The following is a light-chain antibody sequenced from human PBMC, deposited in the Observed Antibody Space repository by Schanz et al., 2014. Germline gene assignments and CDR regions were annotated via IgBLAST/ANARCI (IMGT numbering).Light chain of an antibody. V-gene: IGKV1-5*01. CDR1: QSISRW. Sequence: DIQITQSPSTLSASVGDRVSITCRASQSISRWLAWYQQKPGKAPKLLIYAASTLQSGVPSRFSGSGSGTDFTLTISSLQPEDFATYYCQQLNSYPALTFGGGTKVEIK. J-gene: IGKJ4*01. CDR2: AAS. CDR3: QQLNSYPALT.